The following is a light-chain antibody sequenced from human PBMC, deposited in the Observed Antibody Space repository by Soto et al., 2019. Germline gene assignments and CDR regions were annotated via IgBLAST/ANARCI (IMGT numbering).Light chain of an antibody. CDR3: QSYDSSQSGFRV. Sequence: QPVLTQPPSVSGAPGQRVTISCTGSSSNIGAGYDVHWYQQLPGTAPKLLIYGNNRPSGVPARFSGSKSGTSASLAITGRQAEDEADYYCQSYDSSQSGFRVFGGGTKVTVL. J-gene: IGLJ3*02. CDR1: SSNIGAGYD. CDR2: GN. V-gene: IGLV1-40*01.